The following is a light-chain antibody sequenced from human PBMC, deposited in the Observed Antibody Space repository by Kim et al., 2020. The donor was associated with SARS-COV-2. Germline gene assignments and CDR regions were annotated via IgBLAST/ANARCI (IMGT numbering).Light chain of an antibody. J-gene: IGKJ5*01. V-gene: IGKV1-39*01. CDR1: QSVTKS. CDR2: AAS. Sequence: SASVGDRVTITWRASQSVTKSVNWYQQESGKAPRLLIYAASSLPSGVPSRFSGSGSGTDFTLTISSLQPEDFATYYCQQSYSAITFGQGTRLEIK. CDR3: QQSYSAIT.